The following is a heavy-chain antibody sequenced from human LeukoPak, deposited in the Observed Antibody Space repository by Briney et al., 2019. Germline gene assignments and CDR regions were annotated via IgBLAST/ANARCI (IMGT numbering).Heavy chain of an antibody. CDR1: GGSISSGGYS. D-gene: IGHD3-22*01. CDR2: IYHSGST. CDR3: ARDYDGLDP. J-gene: IGHJ5*02. V-gene: IGHV4-30-2*01. Sequence: SETLSLTCAVSGGSISSGGYSWSWIRQPPGQGLEWIGYIYHSGSTYYNPSLKSRVTISVDRSKNQFSLKLSSVTAADTAVYYCARDYDGLDPWGQGTLVTVSS.